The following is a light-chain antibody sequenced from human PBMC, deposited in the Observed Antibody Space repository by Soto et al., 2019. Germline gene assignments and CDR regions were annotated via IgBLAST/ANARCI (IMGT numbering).Light chain of an antibody. CDR3: QQYHSSVWT. Sequence: EVVMTQSPANLSLSPGAGATLSCWASQPVSDKLAWYQQKPGQAPRLLIYAASRRAAGIPDRFSGSGSGTDFTLTISRLEPEDFAVYYCQQYHSSVWTFGQGTKVDI. J-gene: IGKJ1*01. CDR2: AAS. CDR1: QPVSDK. V-gene: IGKV3-20*01.